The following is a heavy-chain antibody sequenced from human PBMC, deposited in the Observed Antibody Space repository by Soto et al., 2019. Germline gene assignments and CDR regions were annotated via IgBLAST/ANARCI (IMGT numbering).Heavy chain of an antibody. V-gene: IGHV3-11*01. CDR2: ISSSGSTI. D-gene: IGHD6-13*01. J-gene: IGHJ6*02. CDR1: GFTFSDYY. CDR3: AKDRIAAAGNSGYYYYGMDV. Sequence: PGGSLRLSCAASGFTFSDYYMSWIRQAPGKGLEWVSYISSSGSTIYYADSVKGRFTISRDNAKNSLYLQMNSLRAEDTAVYYCAKDRIAAAGNSGYYYYGMDVWGQGTTVTVSS.